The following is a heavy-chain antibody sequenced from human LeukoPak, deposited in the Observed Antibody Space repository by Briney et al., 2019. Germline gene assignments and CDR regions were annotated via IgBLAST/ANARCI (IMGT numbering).Heavy chain of an antibody. J-gene: IGHJ4*02. CDR2: ISGSGGST. D-gene: IGHD3-10*01. CDR1: GFTFSSYA. V-gene: IGHV3-23*01. CDR3: AKDLTPYYYGSGTFDY. Sequence: GGSLRLSCAASGFTFSSYAMSWVRQAPGKGLEWVSAISGSGGSTYYADSVKGRFTISRDNSKNTLYPQMNSLRAEDTAVYYCAKDLTPYYYGSGTFDYWGQGTLVTVSS.